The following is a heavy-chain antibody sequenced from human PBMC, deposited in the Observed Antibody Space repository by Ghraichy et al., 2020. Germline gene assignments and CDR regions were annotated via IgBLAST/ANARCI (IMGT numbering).Heavy chain of an antibody. CDR1: GGSISSYY. D-gene: IGHD6-19*01. CDR2: IYYSGST. CDR3: ARVAYSSGWYYFDY. Sequence: SETLSLTCTVSGGSISSYYWSWIRQPPGKGLQWIGYIYYSGSTNYNPSLKSRVTISVDSSKNQFSLKLRSVTAADTAVYYCARVAYSSGWYYFDYWGQGTLVTVSS. J-gene: IGHJ4*02. V-gene: IGHV4-59*01.